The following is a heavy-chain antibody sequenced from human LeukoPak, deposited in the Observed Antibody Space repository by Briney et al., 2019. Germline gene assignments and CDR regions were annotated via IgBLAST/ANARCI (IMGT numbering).Heavy chain of an antibody. V-gene: IGHV4-59*01. CDR3: ARTYSSGWPYFDY. CDR2: VFYTGST. Sequence: PSETLSLTCIVSGVSITNYYWTWIRQPPGEGLEWIGYVFYTGSTNYNPSLESRVTISVDTSKNQVSLKLTSMTAADTAVYYCARTYSSGWPYFDYWGQGTLVTVSS. CDR1: GVSITNYY. D-gene: IGHD6-19*01. J-gene: IGHJ4*02.